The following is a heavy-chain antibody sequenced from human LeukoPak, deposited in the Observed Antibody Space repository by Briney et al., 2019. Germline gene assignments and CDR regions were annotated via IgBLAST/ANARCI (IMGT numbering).Heavy chain of an antibody. Sequence: GRSLRLSCAASGFTFSSYGMHWVRQPPGTGLEGVAVIWHDGGNEYSADSVKGRFTISRDNSKNTLYLHMSSLRVEDTAVYYCARADLDGNYFDYWGQGALVTVSS. V-gene: IGHV3-33*01. CDR1: GFTFSSYG. J-gene: IGHJ4*02. CDR2: IWHDGGNE. D-gene: IGHD3/OR15-3a*01. CDR3: ARADLDGNYFDY.